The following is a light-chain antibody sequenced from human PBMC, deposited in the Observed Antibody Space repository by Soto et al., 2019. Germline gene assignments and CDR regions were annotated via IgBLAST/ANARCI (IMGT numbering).Light chain of an antibody. V-gene: IGKV3D-15*01. CDR2: GAS. Sequence: EIVLMPSPGTLSLSPGERATLSCRASQTLRRTYIAWYQQKPGQAPRVLIYGASKRATGIPDRFSGSGSGTDFTLTISSLQSEDFAVYYCQQYNNWPWTFGQGTKVDI. J-gene: IGKJ1*01. CDR1: QTLRRT. CDR3: QQYNNWPWT.